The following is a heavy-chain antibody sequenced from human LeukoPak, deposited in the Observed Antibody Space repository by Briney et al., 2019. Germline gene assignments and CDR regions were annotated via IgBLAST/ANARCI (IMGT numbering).Heavy chain of an antibody. CDR3: AKGAMPYYDSSGYNYFDY. CDR2: MSGSGGMT. J-gene: IGHJ4*02. Sequence: GGSLRLSCAVSGFTFSAYAMSWVRQAPGKGLGWVSAMSGSGGMTYYADSVKGRFSISRDNSKNTLHLQVNSLRAEDTAVYYCAKGAMPYYDSSGYNYFDYWGQGTPVTVSS. D-gene: IGHD3-22*01. CDR1: GFTFSAYA. V-gene: IGHV3-23*01.